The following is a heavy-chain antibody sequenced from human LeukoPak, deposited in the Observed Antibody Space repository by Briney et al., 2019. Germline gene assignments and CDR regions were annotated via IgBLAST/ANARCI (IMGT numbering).Heavy chain of an antibody. V-gene: IGHV3-30*03. CDR1: GFTFSTYG. Sequence: QPGGSLRLSCTASGFTFSTYGMHWVRQAPGKGLEWVTVISYDESTKYYADSVEGRFTISRDNSKNTLYLQMNSLTAGDTAVYYCVYCGDGDCFSMVRGWKFWGQGTPVTVSS. J-gene: IGHJ4*01. CDR2: ISYDESTK. CDR3: VYCGDGDCFSMVRGWKF. D-gene: IGHD2-21*01.